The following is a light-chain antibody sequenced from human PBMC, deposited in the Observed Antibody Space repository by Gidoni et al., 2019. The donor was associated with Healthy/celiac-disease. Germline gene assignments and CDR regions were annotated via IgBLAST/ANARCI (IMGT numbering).Light chain of an antibody. CDR2: DVS. Sequence: QSALTQPASVSGAPGQPITISCTGTSSDVGGYNYVSWYQQHPGKAPKLMIYDVSNRPSGVSNRFSGSKSGNTASLTISGLQAEDEADYYCSSYTSSSTLFGGGTKLTVL. CDR3: SSYTSSSTL. J-gene: IGLJ2*01. V-gene: IGLV2-14*01. CDR1: SSDVGGYNY.